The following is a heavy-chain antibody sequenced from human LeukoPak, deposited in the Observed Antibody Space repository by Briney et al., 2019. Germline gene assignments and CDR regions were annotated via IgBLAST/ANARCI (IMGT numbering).Heavy chain of an antibody. CDR3: ARLTFYYDGSGYYFDY. D-gene: IGHD3-22*01. V-gene: IGHV4-39*01. J-gene: IGHJ4*02. CDR2: IHYGGSA. CDR1: GASISSTSYY. Sequence: SETLSLTCTVSGASISSTSYYWGWIRQPPEKGLQWIGSIHYGGSAYYNSSLKSRITLSVDTSKNQFSLKLSSVTATDTAVYYCARLTFYYDGSGYYFDYWGQGTLVTVSS.